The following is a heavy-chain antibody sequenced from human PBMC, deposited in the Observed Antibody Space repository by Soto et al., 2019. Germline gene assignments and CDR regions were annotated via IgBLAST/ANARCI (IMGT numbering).Heavy chain of an antibody. Sequence: QVQLQESGPGLVKPSQTLSLTCTVSGGSISSGGYYWSWIRQHPGKGLEWIGYIYYSGSTYYNPSLKSRVTISVDTSTNQFSLKLSSVTAADTAVYYCAVDGYYDSSGYPDAFDLWGQGTMVTVSS. V-gene: IGHV4-31*03. CDR2: IYYSGST. D-gene: IGHD3-22*01. CDR3: AVDGYYDSSGYPDAFDL. J-gene: IGHJ3*01. CDR1: GGSISSGGYY.